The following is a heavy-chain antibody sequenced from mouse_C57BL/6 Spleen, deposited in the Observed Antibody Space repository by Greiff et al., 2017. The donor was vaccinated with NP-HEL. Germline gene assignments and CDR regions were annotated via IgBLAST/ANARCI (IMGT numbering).Heavy chain of an antibody. CDR1: GFTFSDYG. J-gene: IGHJ2*01. D-gene: IGHD2-4*01. V-gene: IGHV5-17*01. CDR2: ISSGSSTI. CDR3: ARLYDYDGGYYFDY. Sequence: EVMLVESGGGLVKPGGSLKLSCAASGFTFSDYGMHWVRQAPEKGLEWVAYISSGSSTIYYADTVKGRFTFSSVNAKTTLFLQLTSLRSEDSAMYYCARLYDYDGGYYFDYWGQGTTLTVSS.